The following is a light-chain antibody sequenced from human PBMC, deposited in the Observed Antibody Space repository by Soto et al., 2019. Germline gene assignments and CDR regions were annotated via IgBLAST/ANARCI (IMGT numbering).Light chain of an antibody. CDR2: GAS. Sequence: DIQLTQSPSFLSASVGDRVTVTCRSSQDISSYLAWYQQKPGKAPKILIYGASTLQSGVPPRFRGSGSGTAFTLTISSLQPEDFATYFCQQVHDYPITFGGGTKVDIK. V-gene: IGKV1-9*01. CDR1: QDISSY. J-gene: IGKJ4*01. CDR3: QQVHDYPIT.